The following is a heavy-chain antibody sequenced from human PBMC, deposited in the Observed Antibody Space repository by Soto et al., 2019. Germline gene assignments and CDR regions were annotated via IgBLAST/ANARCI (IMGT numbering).Heavy chain of an antibody. CDR1: GGSFNNLA. Sequence: QVQLVQSGAELKKPGSSVKVSCKASGGSFNNLAISWVRQAPGQGLEWVGGIIPIFGAADYATRFQDRVTLSADESTTTVYMELSGVRLDDTAIYFCARPETSLERGAPYSRYYLFGLDVWGPGTTVTVSS. J-gene: IGHJ6*02. CDR3: ARPETSLERGAPYSRYYLFGLDV. CDR2: IIPIFGAA. D-gene: IGHD3-10*01. V-gene: IGHV1-69*01.